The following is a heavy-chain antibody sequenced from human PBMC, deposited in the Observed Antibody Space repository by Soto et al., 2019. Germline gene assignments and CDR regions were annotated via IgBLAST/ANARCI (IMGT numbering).Heavy chain of an antibody. Sequence: PGGSLRLSCAASGFTFSSYAMHWVRQAPGKGLEWVAVISYDGSNKYYADSVKGQFTISRDNSKNTLYLQMNSLRAEDTAVYYCARNWNYPVAQIDYWGQGTLVTVSS. CDR2: ISYDGSNK. D-gene: IGHD1-7*01. J-gene: IGHJ4*02. CDR1: GFTFSSYA. V-gene: IGHV3-30-3*01. CDR3: ARNWNYPVAQIDY.